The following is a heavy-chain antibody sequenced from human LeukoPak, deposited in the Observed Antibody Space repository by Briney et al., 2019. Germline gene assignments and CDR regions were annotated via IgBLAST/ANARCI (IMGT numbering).Heavy chain of an antibody. J-gene: IGHJ6*03. CDR1: GGSISSYY. V-gene: IGHV4-59*01. D-gene: IGHD5-18*01. CDR2: IYYSGST. Sequence: PSETLSLTCTVSGGSISSYYWSWIRQPPGKGLEWIGYIYYSGSTNYNPSHKSRVTISVDTSKNQFSLKLSSVTAADTAVYYCAREVVYSYGSNYMDVWGKGTTVTISS. CDR3: AREVVYSYGSNYMDV.